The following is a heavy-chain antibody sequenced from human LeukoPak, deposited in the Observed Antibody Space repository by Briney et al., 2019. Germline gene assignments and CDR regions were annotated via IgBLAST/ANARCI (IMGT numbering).Heavy chain of an antibody. Sequence: PSETLSLTCTVSGGSIRSHYWSWIRQPPGKGLEWIGYIYYSGSTNYNPSLKSRVTISVDTSKNQFSLKLSSVTAADTAVYYCARDRGDYDSSGYYGYFAYWGQGTLVTVSS. D-gene: IGHD3-22*01. CDR1: GGSIRSHY. V-gene: IGHV4-59*11. J-gene: IGHJ4*02. CDR2: IYYSGST. CDR3: ARDRGDYDSSGYYGYFAY.